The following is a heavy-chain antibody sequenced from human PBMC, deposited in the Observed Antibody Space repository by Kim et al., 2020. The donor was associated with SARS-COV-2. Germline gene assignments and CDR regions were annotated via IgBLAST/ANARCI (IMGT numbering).Heavy chain of an antibody. CDR3: ARDKIVGAYDY. CDR1: GFTFSSYA. CDR2: ISYDGSNK. V-gene: IGHV3-30-3*01. D-gene: IGHD2-15*01. Sequence: GGSLRLSCAASGFTFSSYAMHWVRQAPGKGLEWVAVISYDGSNKYYADSVKGRFTISRDNSKNTLYLQMNSLRAEDTAVYYCARDKIVGAYDYWGQGTLV. J-gene: IGHJ4*02.